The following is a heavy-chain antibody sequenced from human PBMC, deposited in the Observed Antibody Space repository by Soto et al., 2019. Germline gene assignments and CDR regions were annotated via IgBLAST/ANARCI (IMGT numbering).Heavy chain of an antibody. D-gene: IGHD2-8*02. J-gene: IGHJ4*02. Sequence: QVQLQESGPGLVKPSQTLSLTCTVSGCSISSGGYYCSWIRQHPGKGLEWIGYIYYSGSTYYNPSLKSRVTISVDTSKNQFSLKLSSVTAADTAVYYCARALRVLGINYFDYWGQGTLVTVSS. CDR1: GCSISSGGYY. CDR2: IYYSGST. V-gene: IGHV4-31*03. CDR3: ARALRVLGINYFDY.